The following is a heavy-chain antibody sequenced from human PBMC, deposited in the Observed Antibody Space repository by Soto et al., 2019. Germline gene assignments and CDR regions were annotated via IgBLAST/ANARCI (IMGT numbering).Heavy chain of an antibody. CDR1: GFSLTSTGLG. V-gene: IGHV2-5*01. J-gene: IGHJ4*02. CDR2: TYWNDDD. D-gene: IGHD6-19*01. CDR3: AHRPGGSGWRYYFDY. Sequence: SGPTLVNPTQTLTLTCSFSGFSLTSTGLGVGWFRQPPGKSLEWLGVTYWNDDDRYRSSLRSRLTITKDTSKNQVVLTMTNMDPEETATYYCAHRPGGSGWRYYFDYWGQGTLVTVSS.